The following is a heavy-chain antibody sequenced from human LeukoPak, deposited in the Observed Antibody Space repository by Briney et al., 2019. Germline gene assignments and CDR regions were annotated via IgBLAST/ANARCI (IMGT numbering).Heavy chain of an antibody. D-gene: IGHD1-26*01. CDR3: ARGKSRGSHIDY. CDR1: GFTFSSYD. Sequence: PGGSLRLSCAASGFTFSSYDMHWVRQATGKGLEWVSAIGTAGDTYYPGSVKGRFTISRENAKNSLYLQMNSPRAGDTAVYYCARGKSRGSHIDYWGQGTLVTVSS. J-gene: IGHJ4*02. V-gene: IGHV3-13*01. CDR2: IGTAGDT.